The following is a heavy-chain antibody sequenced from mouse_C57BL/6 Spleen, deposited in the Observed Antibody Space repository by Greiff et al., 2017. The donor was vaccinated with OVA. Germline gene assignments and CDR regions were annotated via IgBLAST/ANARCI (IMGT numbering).Heavy chain of an antibody. CDR3: ARATAQAPWCAY. CDR2: IYPGDGDT. J-gene: IGHJ3*01. CDR1: GYAFSSSW. D-gene: IGHD3-2*02. V-gene: IGHV1-82*01. Sequence: QVQLQQSGPELVKPGASVKISCKASGYAFSSSWMNWVKQRPGKGLEWIGRIYPGDGDTNYNGKFKGKATLTADKSSSTAYMQLSSLTSEDSAVYFCARATAQAPWCAYWGQGTLVTVSA.